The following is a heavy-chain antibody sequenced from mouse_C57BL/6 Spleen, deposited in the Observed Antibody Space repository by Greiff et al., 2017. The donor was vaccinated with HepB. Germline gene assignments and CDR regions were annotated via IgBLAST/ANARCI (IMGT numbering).Heavy chain of an antibody. CDR2: IYPRSGNT. J-gene: IGHJ2*01. D-gene: IGHD4-1*01. CDR1: GYTFTSYG. Sequence: VQLVESGAELARPGASVKLSCKASGYTFTSYGISWVKQRTGQGLEWIGEIYPRSGNTYYNEKFKGKATLTADKSSSTAYMELRSLTSEDSAVYFCAREETGNYFDYWGQGTTLTVSS. V-gene: IGHV1-81*01. CDR3: AREETGNYFDY.